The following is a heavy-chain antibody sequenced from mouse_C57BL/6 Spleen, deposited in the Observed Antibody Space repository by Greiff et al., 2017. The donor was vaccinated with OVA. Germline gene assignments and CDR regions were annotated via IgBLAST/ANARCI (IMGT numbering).Heavy chain of an antibody. Sequence: VQLQQSGAELVRPGASVTLSCKASGYTFTDYEMHWVKQTPVHGLEWIGAIDPETGGTAYNQKFKGKAILTADKSSSTAYMELRCLTSEDSAVYYCTRREGFITLDYWGQGTTLTVSS. CDR1: GYTFTDYE. V-gene: IGHV1-15*01. J-gene: IGHJ2*01. D-gene: IGHD1-1*01. CDR3: TRREGFITLDY. CDR2: IDPETGGT.